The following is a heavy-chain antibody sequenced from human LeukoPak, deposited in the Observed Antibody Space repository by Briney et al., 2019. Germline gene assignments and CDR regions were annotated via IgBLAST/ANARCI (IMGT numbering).Heavy chain of an antibody. CDR2: IYYSGST. CDR1: GGSISSYY. CDR3: ARAESYQYYFDY. D-gene: IGHD2-2*01. J-gene: IGHJ4*02. V-gene: IGHV4-59*01. Sequence: SETLSLTCTVSGGSISSYYWSWIRQPPGKGLEWIGYIYYSGSTNYSPSLKSQVTISADTSKNQFSLKLSSVTAADTAVYYCARAESYQYYFDYWGQGTLVTVSS.